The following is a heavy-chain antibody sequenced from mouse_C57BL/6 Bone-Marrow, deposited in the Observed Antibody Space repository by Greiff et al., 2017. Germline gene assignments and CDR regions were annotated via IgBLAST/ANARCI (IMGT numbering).Heavy chain of an antibody. CDR2: ILPNSGST. V-gene: IGHV1-64*01. J-gene: IGHJ3*01. Sequence: QVQLQQPGAELVKPGASVKLSCKASGYTFTSYWMYWVQQRPGQGLEWIGMILPNSGSTNYNEKFKSKATLTVDTSSNTAYMQLSSLTSDDSAVYYCARWSYYYDSSQFAYWGQGTLVTVSA. CDR1: GYTFTSYW. D-gene: IGHD1-1*01. CDR3: ARWSYYYDSSQFAY.